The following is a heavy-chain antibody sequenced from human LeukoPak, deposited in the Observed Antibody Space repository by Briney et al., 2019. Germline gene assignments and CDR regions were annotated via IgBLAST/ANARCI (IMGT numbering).Heavy chain of an antibody. Sequence: PSVKVSCKASGGTFSSYAISWVRQAPGQGRELMGRIIPILGIANCAQNFEGRVTIIAEKSTSTAYMELSSLRSEDKAVYYCAREVARSGWYREYYYYDMDVWGQGTTVTVSS. CDR2: IIPILGIA. CDR3: AREVARSGWYREYYYYDMDV. CDR1: GGTFSSYA. J-gene: IGHJ6*02. V-gene: IGHV1-69*04. D-gene: IGHD6-19*01.